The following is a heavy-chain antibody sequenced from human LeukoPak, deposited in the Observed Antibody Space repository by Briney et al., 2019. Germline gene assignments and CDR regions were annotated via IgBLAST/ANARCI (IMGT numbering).Heavy chain of an antibody. Sequence: GGSLRLSCAASGFTFSSYVMHWVRQAPGKGLEWVAAISYDGSNKSYADSVKGRFTISRDNSKNTLYLQMNSLRAEDTALYYCARTHYDGDYFDYWGQGTLVTVSS. D-gene: IGHD3-22*01. CDR2: ISYDGSNK. CDR3: ARTHYDGDYFDY. CDR1: GFTFSSYV. V-gene: IGHV3-30-3*01. J-gene: IGHJ4*02.